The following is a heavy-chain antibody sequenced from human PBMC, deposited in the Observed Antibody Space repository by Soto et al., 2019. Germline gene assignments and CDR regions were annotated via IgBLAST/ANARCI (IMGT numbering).Heavy chain of an antibody. CDR3: AGVGGAAAGTGHY. D-gene: IGHD6-13*01. V-gene: IGHV1-18*01. Sequence: QVQLVQSGAEVKKPGASVKVSCKASGYTFSSYDINWVRQVPGQGLEWMGWISAYNGNTNYARKFQGRVTMTTESSTSTADMEPRSLSSDDTAVYYCAGVGGAAAGTGHYWGQGTLVTVSS. CDR1: GYTFSSYD. CDR2: ISAYNGNT. J-gene: IGHJ4*02.